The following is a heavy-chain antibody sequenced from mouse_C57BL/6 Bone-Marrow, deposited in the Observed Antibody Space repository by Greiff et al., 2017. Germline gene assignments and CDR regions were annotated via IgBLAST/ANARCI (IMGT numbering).Heavy chain of an antibody. CDR2: IDPSDSYT. CDR3: ARRIGYEGFAY. D-gene: IGHD2-2*01. Sequence: QVQLQQPGAELVRPGSSVKLSCKASGYTFTSYWMHWVKQRPIQGLEWIGNIDPSDSYTHYNQKFKDKATLTVDKSSSTAYMQLSSRTSEDSAVYYCARRIGYEGFAYWGQGTLVTVSA. V-gene: IGHV1-52*01. CDR1: GYTFTSYW. J-gene: IGHJ3*01.